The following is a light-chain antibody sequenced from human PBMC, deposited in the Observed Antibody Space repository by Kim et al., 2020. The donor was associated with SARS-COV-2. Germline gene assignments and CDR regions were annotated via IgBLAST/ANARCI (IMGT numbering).Light chain of an antibody. Sequence: GQSITIFCTGTSMYVGAYNYVTWYQQHPGKAPKVMIYDVSKRPSGISDRFSGSKSGNTASLTISGLQAEDEADYYCSSFTSSSASVFGGGTQVTVL. CDR2: DVS. CDR1: SMYVGAYNY. V-gene: IGLV2-14*04. J-gene: IGLJ3*02. CDR3: SSFTSSSASV.